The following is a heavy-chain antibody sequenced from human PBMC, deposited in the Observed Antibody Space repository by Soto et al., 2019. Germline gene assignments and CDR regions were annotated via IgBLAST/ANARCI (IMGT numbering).Heavy chain of an antibody. CDR1: GGTFSSYA. V-gene: IGHV1-69*13. CDR3: ARGPPVVVTATNYYYYGMDV. J-gene: IGHJ6*02. D-gene: IGHD2-21*02. CDR2: IIPIFGTA. Sequence: ASVKVSCRASGGTFSSYAISWVRQAPGQGLEWMGGIIPIFGTANYAQKFQGRVTITADESTSTAYMELSSLRSEDTAVYYCARGPPVVVTATNYYYYGMDVWGQGTTVTVSS.